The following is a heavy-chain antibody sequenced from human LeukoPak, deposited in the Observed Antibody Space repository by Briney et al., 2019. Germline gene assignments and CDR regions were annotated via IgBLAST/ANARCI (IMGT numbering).Heavy chain of an antibody. Sequence: SETLSLTCTVSGGSISSYFWSWIRQPPGKGLEWIGYIYYSGSTNYNPSLKSRVTITLDTSKSQFSLKLSSVTAADTGVYYCASARLGSGLEGAFDIWGQGTMVTVSS. V-gene: IGHV4-59*01. CDR3: ASARLGSGLEGAFDI. CDR1: GGSISSYF. D-gene: IGHD6-25*01. CDR2: IYYSGST. J-gene: IGHJ3*02.